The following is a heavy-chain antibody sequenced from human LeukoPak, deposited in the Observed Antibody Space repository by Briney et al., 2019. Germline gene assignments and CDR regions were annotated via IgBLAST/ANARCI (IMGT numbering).Heavy chain of an antibody. J-gene: IGHJ3*02. Sequence: LSLTCTVSGGSISSGDYYWSWIRQAPGKGLEWVSSISSSSSYIYYADSVKGRFTISRDNAKNSLYLQMNSLRAEDTAVYYCARDGDYYDSRGDAFDIWGQGAMVTVAS. CDR2: ISSSSSYI. CDR1: GGSISSGDYY. D-gene: IGHD3-22*01. CDR3: ARDGDYYDSRGDAFDI. V-gene: IGHV3-11*06.